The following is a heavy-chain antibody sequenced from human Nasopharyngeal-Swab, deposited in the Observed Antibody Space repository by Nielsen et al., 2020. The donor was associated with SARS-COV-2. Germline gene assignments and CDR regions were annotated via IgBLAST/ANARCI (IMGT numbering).Heavy chain of an antibody. D-gene: IGHD2-21*01. Sequence: SVKVSCKAFGGTFSSFPISWVRQAPGQGPEWMGRIIPILVRANYAQKFQGRVNITADKATSTAYMELSSLRFEDTAVYYCAKAPYLRGLDVWGQGTTVTVSS. CDR2: IIPILVRA. V-gene: IGHV1-69*04. CDR3: AKAPYLRGLDV. J-gene: IGHJ6*02. CDR1: GGTFSSFP.